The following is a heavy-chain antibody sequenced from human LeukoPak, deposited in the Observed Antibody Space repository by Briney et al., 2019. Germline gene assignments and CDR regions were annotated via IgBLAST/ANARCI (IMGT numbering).Heavy chain of an antibody. CDR1: GYRFTRYW. CDR3: ARQRGGRAPFVP. V-gene: IGHV5-51*01. J-gene: IGHJ5*02. Sequence: GESLKISCMCSGYRFTRYWIGWVRPMPGKGLEWIGIIYPGDSDTRSSPFFQGQLTLSADKSISTPYLQWTSLKASDTASYYCARQRGGRAPFVPWGEGTVDSVPS. D-gene: IGHD3-10*01. CDR2: IYPGDSDT.